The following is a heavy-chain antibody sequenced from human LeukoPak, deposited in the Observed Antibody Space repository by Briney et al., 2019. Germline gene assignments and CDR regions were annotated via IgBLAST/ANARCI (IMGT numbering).Heavy chain of an antibody. D-gene: IGHD7-27*01. CDR2: IGNNGGGI. CDR3: ASLQTGDDKTWSDY. CDR1: GFTFSTYT. Sequence: GGSLRLSCAASGFTFSTYTMYWVRHPPGKRLEWVSIIGNNGGGIHYADSVKGRFTISRDNFKNALYLQMNSLRAEDTAVYYCASLQTGDDKTWSDYWGQGTLVTVSS. V-gene: IGHV3-23*01. J-gene: IGHJ4*02.